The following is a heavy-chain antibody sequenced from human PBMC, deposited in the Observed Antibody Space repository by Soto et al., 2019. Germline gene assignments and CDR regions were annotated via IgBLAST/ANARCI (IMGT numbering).Heavy chain of an antibody. D-gene: IGHD1-7*01. V-gene: IGHV4-59*01. CDR3: AREGLTGTIGLYYYYGLDV. Sequence: VQLQESGPGLVKPSETLSLTCTVSGGSISSYYWNWIRQPPGKGLEWIGYIYYSGSTNYNSSLKSRVTISVDTSKNQFSLKLSSVTAADTAVYYCAREGLTGTIGLYYYYGLDVWGQGTTVTVSS. J-gene: IGHJ6*02. CDR1: GGSISSYY. CDR2: IYYSGST.